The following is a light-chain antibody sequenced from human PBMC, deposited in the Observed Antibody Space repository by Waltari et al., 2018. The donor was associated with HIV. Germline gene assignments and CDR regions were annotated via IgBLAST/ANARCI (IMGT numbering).Light chain of an antibody. V-gene: IGLV2-14*01. J-gene: IGLJ2*01. Sequence: QSALTQPASVSGSPGQSITISCTGTSSDVGGYNYASWYQQHPGKAPKLMIYEVSNRPPGVSNRFSGSKSGNTASLTISGLQAEDEADYDCSSYTSSSTYVVFGGGTKLTVL. CDR2: EVS. CDR1: SSDVGGYNY. CDR3: SSYTSSSTYVV.